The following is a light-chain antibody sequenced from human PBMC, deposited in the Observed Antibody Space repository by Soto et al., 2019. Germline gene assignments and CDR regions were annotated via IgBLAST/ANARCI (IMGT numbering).Light chain of an antibody. CDR2: DVS. CDR1: SSDVGAYDY. V-gene: IGLV2-14*03. Sequence: QSALTQPPSASGSPGQSVTISCTGTSSDVGAYDYVSWYQQHPGGVPKLLIYDVSSRPSGVSSRFSGSKSGNTASLTISGLQADDESHYYCSSFADSSARDYVFGGGTKLTVL. J-gene: IGLJ1*01. CDR3: SSFADSSARDYV.